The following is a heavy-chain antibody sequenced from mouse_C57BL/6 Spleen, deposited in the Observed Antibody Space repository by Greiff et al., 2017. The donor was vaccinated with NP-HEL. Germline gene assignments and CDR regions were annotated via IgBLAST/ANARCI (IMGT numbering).Heavy chain of an antibody. D-gene: IGHD1-1*01. CDR2: IYPRSGNT. CDR1: GYTFTSYG. CDR3: ARDYYGSSYSNWEGFAY. J-gene: IGHJ3*01. Sequence: VQLVESGAELARPGASVKLSCKASGYTFTSYGISWVKQRTGQGLEWIGEIYPRSGNTYYNETFMGKATLTADETSSTSYMELRSLTSEDSAVYCCARDYYGSSYSNWEGFAYWGQGTLVTVSA. V-gene: IGHV1-81*01.